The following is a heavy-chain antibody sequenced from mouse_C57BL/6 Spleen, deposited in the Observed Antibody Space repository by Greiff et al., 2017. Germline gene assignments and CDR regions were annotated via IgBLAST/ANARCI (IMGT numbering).Heavy chain of an antibody. V-gene: IGHV1-15*01. D-gene: IGHD4-1*01. J-gene: IGHJ3*01. Sequence: QVKLQQSGAELVRPGASVTLSCKASGYTFTDYEMHWVKQTPVHGLEWIGAIDPETGGTAYNQKFKGKAILTADKSSSTAYMELRSLTAEDSSVYYCTRGEWDVKAGFAYWGQGTLVTVSA. CDR2: IDPETGGT. CDR1: GYTFTDYE. CDR3: TRGEWDVKAGFAY.